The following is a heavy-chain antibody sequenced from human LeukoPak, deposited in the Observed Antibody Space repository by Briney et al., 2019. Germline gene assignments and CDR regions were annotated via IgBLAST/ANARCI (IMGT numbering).Heavy chain of an antibody. V-gene: IGHV4-59*01. CDR1: GGSISSYY. Sequence: TSETLSLTCTVSGGSISSYYWSWIRQPPGKGLEWIGYIYYSGSTNYNPSLKSRVTISVDTSKNQFSLKLSSGTAADTAVYYCARTDPPYCSSTSCSRKDAFDIWGQGTMVTVSS. J-gene: IGHJ3*02. D-gene: IGHD2-2*01. CDR3: ARTDPPYCSSTSCSRKDAFDI. CDR2: IYYSGST.